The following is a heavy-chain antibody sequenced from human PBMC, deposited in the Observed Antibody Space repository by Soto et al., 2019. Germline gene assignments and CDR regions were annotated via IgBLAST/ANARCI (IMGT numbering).Heavy chain of an antibody. V-gene: IGHV1-18*01. J-gene: IGHJ4*02. D-gene: IGHD1-26*01. CDR2: FSAHNGNT. CDR1: GYTFTSYG. CDR3: GRGTYGDY. Sequence: QVHLGQSGAEVKKPGASVKVSCKGSGYTFTSYGITWVRQAPGQGLEWMGWFSAHNGNTDYAQQLQGRVTVTRDTSPRTPYRELRGMRSDVTAVYYGGRGTYGDYWGQGALVTVSS.